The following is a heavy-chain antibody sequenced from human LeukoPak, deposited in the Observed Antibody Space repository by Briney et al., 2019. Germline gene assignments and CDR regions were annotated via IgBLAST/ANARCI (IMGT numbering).Heavy chain of an antibody. CDR1: GGSISSSSYY. Sequence: SETLSLTCTVSGGSISSSSYYWGWIRQPPGKGLEWIGSIYYSGSTYYNPSLKSRVTISVDTSKNQFSLKLSSVTAADTAVYYCARVLPRLWGSSWYQRPDAFDIWGQGTMVTVSS. J-gene: IGHJ3*02. D-gene: IGHD6-13*01. CDR2: IYYSGST. V-gene: IGHV4-39*07. CDR3: ARVLPRLWGSSWYQRPDAFDI.